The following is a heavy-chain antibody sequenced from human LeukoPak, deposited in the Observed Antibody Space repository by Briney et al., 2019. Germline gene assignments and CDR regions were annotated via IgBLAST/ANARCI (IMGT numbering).Heavy chain of an antibody. J-gene: IGHJ4*02. CDR1: GFTFSSYA. Sequence: GRSLRLSCAASGFTFSSYAVHWVRQAPGKGLEWAAVISDDGSNKYYADSVKGRFTISRDNSKNTVYLQMNSLRAEDTAVYYCARRTSAWSLLYWGRGTLVTVSS. CDR2: ISDDGSNK. CDR3: ARRTSAWSLLY. D-gene: IGHD2-2*01. V-gene: IGHV3-30*04.